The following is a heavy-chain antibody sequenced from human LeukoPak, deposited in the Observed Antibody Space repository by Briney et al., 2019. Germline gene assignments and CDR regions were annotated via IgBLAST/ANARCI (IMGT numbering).Heavy chain of an antibody. CDR2: MNPNSGNT. Sequence: GASVKVSFKASGYTFTSYDINWVRQATGQGLEWMGWMNPNSGNTGYAQKFQGRVTITRNTSISTAYKELSSLRSEDTAVYYCARGTRRGPYYFDYWGQGTLVTVSS. CDR1: GYTFTSYD. CDR3: ARGTRRGPYYFDY. J-gene: IGHJ4*02. D-gene: IGHD3-10*01. V-gene: IGHV1-8*03.